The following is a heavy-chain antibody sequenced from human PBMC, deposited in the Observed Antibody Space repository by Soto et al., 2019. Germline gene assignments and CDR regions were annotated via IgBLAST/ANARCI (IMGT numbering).Heavy chain of an antibody. CDR3: ATVTEYYDILHGYYTQYYFDY. V-gene: IGHV4-31*03. CDR1: GGSISSGGYY. Sequence: PSETLSLTCTVSGGSISSGGYYWSWIRQHPGKGLEWIGYIYYSGSTYYNPSLKSRVTISVDTSKNQFSLKLSSLTAADTAVYYCATVTEYYDILHGYYTQYYFDYWGQGNLVTVSS. CDR2: IYYSGST. D-gene: IGHD3-9*01. J-gene: IGHJ4*02.